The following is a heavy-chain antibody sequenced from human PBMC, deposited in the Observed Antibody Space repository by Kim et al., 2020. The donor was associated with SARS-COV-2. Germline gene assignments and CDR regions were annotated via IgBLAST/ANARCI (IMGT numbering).Heavy chain of an antibody. V-gene: IGHV4-34*01. CDR3: ARGRFRVVVAADFDY. CDR2: INHSGST. CDR1: GGSFSGYY. D-gene: IGHD2-15*01. Sequence: SETLSLTCAVYGGSFSGYYWSWIRQPPGKGLEWIGEINHSGSTNYNPSLKSRVTISVDTSKNQFSLKLSSVTAADTAVYYCARGRFRVVVAADFDYWGQGTLVTVSS. J-gene: IGHJ4*02.